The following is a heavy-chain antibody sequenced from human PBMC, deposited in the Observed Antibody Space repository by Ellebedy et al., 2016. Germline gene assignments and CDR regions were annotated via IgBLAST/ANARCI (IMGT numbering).Heavy chain of an antibody. J-gene: IGHJ6*02. CDR3: ATHRGPGDYELYYRYGMDV. V-gene: IGHV1-24*01. D-gene: IGHD4-17*01. Sequence: ASVKVSXKVSGYTLTELSMHWVRQAPGKGLEWMGGFDSEDGETIYAQRFKGRVTMTEDTSTDTAYMELSSLRSEDTAVYYCATHRGPGDYELYYRYGMDVWGQGTTVTVSS. CDR1: GYTLTELS. CDR2: FDSEDGET.